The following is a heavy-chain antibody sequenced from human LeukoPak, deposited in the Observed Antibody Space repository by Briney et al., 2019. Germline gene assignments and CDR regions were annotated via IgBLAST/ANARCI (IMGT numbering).Heavy chain of an antibody. CDR3: VKGLDYSXSQMDS. Sequence: GGSLRLSCSASGFTFKSYAMHWVRQAPGKGLEYVSSINTNGANTYYADSVKGRFTISRDNSRNTVYVQMNSLTPEDTAVYYCVKGLDYSXSQMDSWGQGTLVTVSS. CDR1: GFTFKSYA. D-gene: IGHD6-6*01. V-gene: IGHV3-64*05. J-gene: IGHJ4*02. CDR2: INTNGANT.